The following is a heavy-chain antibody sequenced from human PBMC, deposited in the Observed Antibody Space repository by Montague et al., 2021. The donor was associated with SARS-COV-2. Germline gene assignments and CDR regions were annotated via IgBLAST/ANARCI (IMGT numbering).Heavy chain of an antibody. CDR1: GGSISSSSYY. D-gene: IGHD1-20*01. V-gene: IGHV4-39*07. CDR2: IYNSGST. J-gene: IGHJ4*02. Sequence: SETLSLTCTVSGGSISSSSYYWGWIRQPPGKGLEWIGSIYNSGSTSYNPSLKSRVTMSVDTSKNQFSLKLSSVTAADTAVYYCVRDQGRSNWNYPDYWGQGTLVTVSS. CDR3: VRDQGRSNWNYPDY.